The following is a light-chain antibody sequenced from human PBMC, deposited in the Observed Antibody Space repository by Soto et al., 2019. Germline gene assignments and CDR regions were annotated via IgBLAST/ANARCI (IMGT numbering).Light chain of an antibody. CDR2: DVG. CDR1: SSDVGGYKY. J-gene: IGLJ1*01. V-gene: IGLV2-14*01. CDR3: DSYTSSSSYV. Sequence: QSALTQPASVSGSPGQSITISCTGTSSDVGGYKYVSWYQQHPGKAPKLMIYDVGNRPSGVSDRFSGSKSGNTASLTISGLQSEDEADYYCDSYTSSSSYVFGTGTKLTVL.